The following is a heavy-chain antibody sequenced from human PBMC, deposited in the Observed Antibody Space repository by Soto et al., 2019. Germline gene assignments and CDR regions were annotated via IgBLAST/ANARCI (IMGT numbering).Heavy chain of an antibody. CDR3: ARLEGDTAAAGLFDP. V-gene: IGHV4-59*08. D-gene: IGHD6-13*01. CDR1: GASISLYY. Sequence: SETLSLTCTVSGASISLYYWRWVRQPPGKGLEWIRYIYYSGSTNYNPSLKCRVTISVDTSKNQFSLKLSSVTAADTAVYYCARLEGDTAAAGLFDPWGQGTLVTVSS. CDR2: IYYSGST. J-gene: IGHJ5*02.